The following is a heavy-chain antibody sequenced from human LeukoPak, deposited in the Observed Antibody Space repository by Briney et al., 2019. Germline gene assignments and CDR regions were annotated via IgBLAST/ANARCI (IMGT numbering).Heavy chain of an antibody. CDR3: ARGGYSYGYPFDY. D-gene: IGHD5-18*01. J-gene: IGHJ4*02. V-gene: IGHV3-33*01. Sequence: GGSLRLSCVASGFTFSGYGMQWVRQAPGAGLQLVAAIWFDARDEYHTDSVKGRFTISRDNFKDTLYLQMNSLTVEDTAVYYCARGGYSYGYPFDYWGQGTLVTVSS. CDR2: IWFDARDE. CDR1: GFTFSGYG.